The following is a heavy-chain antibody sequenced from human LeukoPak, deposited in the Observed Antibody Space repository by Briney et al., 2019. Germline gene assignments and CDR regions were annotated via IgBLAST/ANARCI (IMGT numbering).Heavy chain of an antibody. J-gene: IGHJ4*02. CDR1: GFTFSSYS. V-gene: IGHV3-21*01. Sequence: GGSLILSCAASGFTFSSYSINWVRQAPGKGLEWVSSISGSSDYIYYAASVKGRFTISRDNAKNSLYLQMNSLRAEDTAVYFCARDDYGGNDYFDYWGQGTLVTVSS. D-gene: IGHD4-23*01. CDR3: ARDDYGGNDYFDY. CDR2: ISGSSDYI.